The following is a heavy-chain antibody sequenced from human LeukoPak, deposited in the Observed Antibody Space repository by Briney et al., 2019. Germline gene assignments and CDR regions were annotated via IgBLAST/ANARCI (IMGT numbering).Heavy chain of an antibody. CDR1: GYTFTGYY. CDR3: ARDYPEPLGIAVAGRMGY. D-gene: IGHD6-19*01. J-gene: IGHJ4*02. V-gene: IGHV1-2*02. Sequence: GASVKVSCKASGYTFTGYYMHWVRQAPGQGLEWMGWINPNSGGTNYAQKFQGRVTMTRGTSISTAYMELSRLRSDDTAVYYCARDYPEPLGIAVAGRMGYWGQGTLVTVSS. CDR2: INPNSGGT.